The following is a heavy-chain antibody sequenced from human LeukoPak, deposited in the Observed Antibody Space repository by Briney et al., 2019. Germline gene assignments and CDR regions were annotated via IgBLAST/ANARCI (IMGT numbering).Heavy chain of an antibody. Sequence: GGSLRLSCAAAGFIFSNDAMSWVRQAPGKWLEWVSAISGGGGRTYYADSVKGRFTISRDNPKNTLYYQMNSPRAQDTAVYYCASQAEYAGGWVDYWGQGTLVTVSS. D-gene: IGHD6-19*01. CDR2: ISGGGGRT. CDR3: ASQAEYAGGWVDY. J-gene: IGHJ4*02. V-gene: IGHV3-23*01. CDR1: GFIFSNDA.